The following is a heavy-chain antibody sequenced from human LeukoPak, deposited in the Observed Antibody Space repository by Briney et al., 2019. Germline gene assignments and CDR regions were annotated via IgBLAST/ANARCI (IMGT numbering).Heavy chain of an antibody. CDR2: ISAYNGNT. D-gene: IGHD3-10*01. CDR3: ARDQKLWFGELIPFDY. V-gene: IGHV1-18*01. CDR1: GYTFTSYG. Sequence: ASVKVSCKASGYTFTSYGISWVRPAPGQGLEWMGWISAYNGNTNYAQKLQGRVTMTTDTSTSTAYMELRSLRSDDTAVYYCARDQKLWFGELIPFDYWGQGTLVTVSS. J-gene: IGHJ4*02.